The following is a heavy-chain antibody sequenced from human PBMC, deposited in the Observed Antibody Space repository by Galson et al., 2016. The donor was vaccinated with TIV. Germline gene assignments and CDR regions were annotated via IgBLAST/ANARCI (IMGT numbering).Heavy chain of an antibody. V-gene: IGHV4-61*02. CDR3: ARDLTASGYYGSAVGDWFDP. CDR2: IDTSGNT. Sequence: TLSLTCTVSGGSISSGGYYWSWIRQPAGKGLEWIGRIDTSGNTNYNPSLKSRVTMSVDMSKSQFSLKLTSVTAADTAVYYCARDLTASGYYGSAVGDWFDPWGQGTLVTVSS. CDR1: GGSISSGGYY. D-gene: IGHD3-10*01. J-gene: IGHJ5*02.